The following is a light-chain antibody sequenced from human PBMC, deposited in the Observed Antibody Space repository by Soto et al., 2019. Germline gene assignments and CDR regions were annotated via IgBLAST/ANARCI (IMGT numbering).Light chain of an antibody. V-gene: IGKV2-28*01. Sequence: DIVMTQSPLSLPVTPGEPASISCRSSQSLLHSNGYNYLDWYLQKPGQSPQHLIYLGSNRASGVTDRFSGSGSAPDFTLKISRVEAEDVGVYYCMQALPTPVNFGPGTKVDVK. J-gene: IGKJ3*01. CDR2: LGS. CDR1: QSLLHSNGYNY. CDR3: MQALPTPVN.